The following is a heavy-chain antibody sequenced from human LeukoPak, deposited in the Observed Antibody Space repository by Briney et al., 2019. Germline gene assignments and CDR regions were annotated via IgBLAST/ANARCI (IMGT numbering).Heavy chain of an antibody. CDR3: AKDTGSYSYYYYMDV. V-gene: IGHV3-21*01. Sequence: GGSLRLSCAASGFTFSSYSMNWVRQAPGKGLEWVSSITGSGSYIYSADSVKGRFTISRDNAKNSLYLQMNSLRAEDTAVYYCAKDTGSYSYYYYMDVWGKGTTVTISS. J-gene: IGHJ6*03. D-gene: IGHD3-10*01. CDR1: GFTFSSYS. CDR2: ITGSGSYI.